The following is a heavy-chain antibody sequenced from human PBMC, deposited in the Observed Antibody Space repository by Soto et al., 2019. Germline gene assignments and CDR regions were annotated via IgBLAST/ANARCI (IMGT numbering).Heavy chain of an antibody. CDR1: GGTFSSYA. D-gene: IGHD2-2*01. CDR3: ARGQIVVVPAAIGYYGMDV. V-gene: IGHV1-69*13. CDR2: IIPIFGTA. Sequence: SVKVSCKASGGTFSSYAISWVRQAPGQGLEWMGGIIPIFGTANYAQKFQDRVTITADESTSTAYMELSSLRSEDTAVYYCARGQIVVVPAAIGYYGMDVWGQGTTVTVSS. J-gene: IGHJ6*02.